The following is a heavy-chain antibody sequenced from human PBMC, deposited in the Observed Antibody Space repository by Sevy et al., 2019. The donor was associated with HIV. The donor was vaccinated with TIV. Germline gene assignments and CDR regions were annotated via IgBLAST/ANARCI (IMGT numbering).Heavy chain of an antibody. CDR3: AKRQGSYYYASGSPDDAFDI. Sequence: GGYLRLSCAASGFTFSSYAMSWVRQAPGKGLEWVSAISGSGGSTYYADSVKGRFTISRDNSKNTLYLQMNSLRAEDTAVYYSAKRQGSYYYASGSPDDAFDIWGQGTTVTVSS. J-gene: IGHJ3*02. V-gene: IGHV3-23*01. CDR1: GFTFSSYA. D-gene: IGHD3-10*01. CDR2: ISGSGGST.